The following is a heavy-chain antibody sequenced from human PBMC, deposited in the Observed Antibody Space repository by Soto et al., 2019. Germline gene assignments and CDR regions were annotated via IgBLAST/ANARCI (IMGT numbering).Heavy chain of an antibody. D-gene: IGHD3-10*01. J-gene: IGHJ6*02. V-gene: IGHV1-69*01. CDR3: ARGVRTGFYGMDV. Sequence: QVQLVQSGAEVKKPGSSVKVSCKASGGTLSNYALSWVRQAPGQGLEWVGGIIPIFGTSNYAQNFQGRVTITADESTRTAYMELSSLRSEDTAVYYCARGVRTGFYGMDVWGHGTTITVSS. CDR2: IIPIFGTS. CDR1: GGTLSNYA.